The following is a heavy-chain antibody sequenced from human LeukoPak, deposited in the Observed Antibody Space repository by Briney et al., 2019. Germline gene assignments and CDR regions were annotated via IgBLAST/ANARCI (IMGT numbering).Heavy chain of an antibody. V-gene: IGHV1-8*01. CDR1: GDTFTSYD. D-gene: IGHD3-10*01. J-gene: IGHJ6*02. Sequence: ASVTVSCKASGDTFTSYDMNWVRQAPGQGLEWMGWMNPNSGNTVYAQKFRGRVTMTGDTSTSTAYMELSSPRSEDTAVYYCARGGTLVQGVTILYGMDVWGQGTTVTVSS. CDR2: MNPNSGNT. CDR3: ARGGTLVQGVTILYGMDV.